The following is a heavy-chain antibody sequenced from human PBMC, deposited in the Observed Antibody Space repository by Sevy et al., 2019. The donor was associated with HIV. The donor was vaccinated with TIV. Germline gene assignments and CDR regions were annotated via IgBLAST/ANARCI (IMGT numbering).Heavy chain of an antibody. J-gene: IGHJ6*02. CDR2: ISGSGGTT. D-gene: IGHD6-19*01. CDR1: GFTFTNYA. CDR3: AKVLAGGVAVAGTAWGMDV. V-gene: IGHV3-23*01. Sequence: GGSLRLSCAASGFTFTNYAMNWVRQAPGKGLEWVSAISGSGGTTYYADSVQGRFTISRDKSKNTLYLQMNSLRAEDTAVYYWAKVLAGGVAVAGTAWGMDVWGQGTTVTVSS.